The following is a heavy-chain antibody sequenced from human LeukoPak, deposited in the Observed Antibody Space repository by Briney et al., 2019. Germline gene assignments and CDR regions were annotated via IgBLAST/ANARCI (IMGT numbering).Heavy chain of an antibody. Sequence: PGGSLRLSCAASGFTFSSYAMSWVRQAPGKGLEWVSAISGSGGSTYYADSVKGRFTISRDNSKNTLYLQMNSLRAEDTAVYYCAKGGGITIFGVAPNLDCWGQGTLVTVSS. CDR3: AKGGGITIFGVAPNLDC. V-gene: IGHV3-23*01. CDR1: GFTFSSYA. CDR2: ISGSGGST. D-gene: IGHD3-3*01. J-gene: IGHJ4*02.